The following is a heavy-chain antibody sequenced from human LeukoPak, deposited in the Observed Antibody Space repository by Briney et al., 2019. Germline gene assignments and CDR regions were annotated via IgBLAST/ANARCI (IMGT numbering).Heavy chain of an antibody. D-gene: IGHD3-3*01. J-gene: IGHJ6*02. Sequence: SETLSLTCTVSGGSISSYYWSWIRQPPGKGLEWIGYIYYSGSTNYNPSLKSRVTISVDTSKNQFSLKLSSVTAADTAVYYCARLYYDFWSGYIPYYYGMDVWGQGTTVTVSS. CDR1: GGSISSYY. CDR3: ARLYYDFWSGYIPYYYGMDV. CDR2: IYYSGST. V-gene: IGHV4-59*08.